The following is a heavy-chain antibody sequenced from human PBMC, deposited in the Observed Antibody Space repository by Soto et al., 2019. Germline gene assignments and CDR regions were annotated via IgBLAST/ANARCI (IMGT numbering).Heavy chain of an antibody. V-gene: IGHV4-39*02. CDR3: ARLVVVAPGANA. CDR1: GGYLGYNRYY. D-gene: IGHD2-2*01. Sequence: PGTMPVPYSVSGGYLGYNRYYWGCIRQPPGKGLEWVGGIFYTGTTYYSPSLKDRVTISVDTSKNSFSLNLTSVTAADTAVYFCARLVVVAPGANARGQGTLVTFSS. J-gene: IGHJ4*02. CDR2: IFYTGTT.